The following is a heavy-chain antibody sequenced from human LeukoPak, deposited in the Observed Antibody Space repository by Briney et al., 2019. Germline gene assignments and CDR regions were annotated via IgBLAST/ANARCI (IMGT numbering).Heavy chain of an antibody. J-gene: IGHJ4*02. D-gene: IGHD3-22*01. CDR1: GFTFSSYA. CDR2: ISYHGSNK. Sequence: GRSLRLSCAASGFTFSSYAMHWVGQAPGKGLDWVAVISYHGSNKHYADSVKGRFTISRDNSKNTLYLQMNSLRAEDTAVYYCARDPYDSFGTPGDYWGQGTLVTVSS. V-gene: IGHV3-30*04. CDR3: ARDPYDSFGTPGDY.